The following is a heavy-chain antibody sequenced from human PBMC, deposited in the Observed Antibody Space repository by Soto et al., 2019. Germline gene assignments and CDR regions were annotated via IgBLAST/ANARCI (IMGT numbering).Heavy chain of an antibody. J-gene: IGHJ6*02. V-gene: IGHV1-69*01. CDR2: IIPGFDTT. CDR1: GGTFTSYA. D-gene: IGHD5-18*01. Sequence: QVHLVQSGAEVRKPGSSVKVSCTTSGGTFTSYAVSWVRQVPGQGLQWRGGIIPGFDTTFYAQKFQGRVTITADESTNSAYMELRGLRSEDTAVYYCARDQGLFVHTGMVIDYYGMDVWGPGTTVTVSS. CDR3: ARDQGLFVHTGMVIDYYGMDV.